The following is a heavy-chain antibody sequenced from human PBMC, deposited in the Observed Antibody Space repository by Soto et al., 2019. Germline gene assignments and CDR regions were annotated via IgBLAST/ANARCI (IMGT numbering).Heavy chain of an antibody. CDR3: GVVVDKHYYYGMDV. CDR1: GGTFSSYA. Sequence: QVQLVQSGAEVKKPGSSVKVSCKASGGTFSSYAISWVRQASGQGLEWMGGIIPIFGTADYAQKFQGRVTITAGESTSTAYMELSSLRSEDTAVYYCGVVVDKHYYYGMDVWGQGTTVTVSS. CDR2: IIPIFGTA. J-gene: IGHJ6*02. D-gene: IGHD3-22*01. V-gene: IGHV1-69*12.